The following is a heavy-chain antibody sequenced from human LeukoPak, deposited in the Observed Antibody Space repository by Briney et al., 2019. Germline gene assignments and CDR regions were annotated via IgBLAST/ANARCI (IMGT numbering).Heavy chain of an antibody. J-gene: IGHJ4*02. CDR2: MYLSGTT. D-gene: IGHD1-26*01. CDR1: GDSINSLDL. V-gene: IGHV4-4*02. Sequence: SETLSLTCTVSGDSINSLDLWSWVRQPPGKGLEWIGEMYLSGTTHSNPSVKSRVTISIDKSKNQFSLNLSSVTAADTAVYYCAGLVGRYSSLLYYYYFDYWGQGTLVTVSS. CDR3: AGLVGRYSSLLYYYYFDY.